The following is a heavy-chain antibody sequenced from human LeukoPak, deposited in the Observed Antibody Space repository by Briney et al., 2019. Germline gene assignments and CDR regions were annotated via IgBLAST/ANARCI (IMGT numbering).Heavy chain of an antibody. Sequence: SCKASGCTFTGYGISWVRQAPGQGLEWVSAISGSGGSTYYADSVKGRFTISRDNSKNTLYLQMNSLRAEDTAVHYCAKDLTDIVVVVAAYDAFDIWGQGTMVTVSS. CDR3: AKDLTDIVVVVAAYDAFDI. CDR2: ISGSGGST. D-gene: IGHD2-15*01. J-gene: IGHJ3*02. V-gene: IGHV3-23*01. CDR1: GCTFTGYG.